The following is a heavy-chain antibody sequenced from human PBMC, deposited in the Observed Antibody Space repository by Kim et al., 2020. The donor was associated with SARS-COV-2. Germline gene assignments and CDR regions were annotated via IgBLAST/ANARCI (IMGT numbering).Heavy chain of an antibody. CDR3: ARRGRYGPNFDY. J-gene: IGHJ4*02. D-gene: IGHD3-16*01. Sequence: NYAQKFQGRVTITADESTSTAYMELSSLRSEDTAVYYCARRGRYGPNFDYWGQGTLVTVSS. V-gene: IGHV1-69*01.